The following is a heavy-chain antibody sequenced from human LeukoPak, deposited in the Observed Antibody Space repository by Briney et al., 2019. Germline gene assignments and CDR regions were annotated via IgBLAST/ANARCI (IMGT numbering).Heavy chain of an antibody. Sequence: GGSLRLSCAASGFIFSSYAMSWVRQSPGKGLEWVGRIKSKSGGGTIDYAAPVKGRFIISRDDSKNTLYLQMDNLKTEDTAVYYCTTKQLWGQGTLVTVSS. V-gene: IGHV3-15*05. J-gene: IGHJ4*02. CDR3: TTKQL. D-gene: IGHD1-1*01. CDR2: IKSKSGGGTI. CDR1: GFIFSSYA.